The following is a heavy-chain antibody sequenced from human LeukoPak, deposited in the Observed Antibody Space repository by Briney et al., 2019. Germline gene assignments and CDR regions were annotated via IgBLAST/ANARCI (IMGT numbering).Heavy chain of an antibody. V-gene: IGHV1-18*01. CDR2: ISAYNGNT. J-gene: IGHJ4*02. D-gene: IGHD6-19*01. Sequence: GASVKVSCKASGYTFTSYGISWVRQAPGQGLEWMGWISAYNGNTNYAQKLQGRVTMTTDTSTSTAYMELSSLRSEDTAVYYCATNLGIAVAALFDYWGQGTLVTVSS. CDR1: GYTFTSYG. CDR3: ATNLGIAVAALFDY.